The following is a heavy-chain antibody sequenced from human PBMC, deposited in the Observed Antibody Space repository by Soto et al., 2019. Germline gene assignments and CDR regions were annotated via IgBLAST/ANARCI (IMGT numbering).Heavy chain of an antibody. D-gene: IGHD4-17*01. J-gene: IGHJ5*02. V-gene: IGHV1-18*03. CDR1: GYTFTSYG. Sequence: GASVKVSCKASGYTFTSYGIGWVRQAPGQGLEWMGWISAYNGNTNYAQKLQGRVTMTTDTSTSTAYMELRSLRSDDMAVYYCALSRPHGAPTYNWFDPWGQGTLVTVSS. CDR3: ALSRPHGAPTYNWFDP. CDR2: ISAYNGNT.